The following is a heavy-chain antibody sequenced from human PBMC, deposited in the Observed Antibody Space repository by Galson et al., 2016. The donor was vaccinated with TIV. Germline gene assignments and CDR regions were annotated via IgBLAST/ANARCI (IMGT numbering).Heavy chain of an antibody. J-gene: IGHJ4*01. D-gene: IGHD4-11*01. V-gene: IGHV1-24*01. Sequence: SVKVSCKVSGYRLSKLSMYWVRQAPGKGLEWMGGYDRENGERVHTQKFQGRVTMTEDSYTDTAYMDLRSLRSADTAVYFCATSLYYSQICDYWGHGTLVTVSS. CDR2: YDRENGER. CDR1: GYRLSKLS. CDR3: ATSLYYSQICDY.